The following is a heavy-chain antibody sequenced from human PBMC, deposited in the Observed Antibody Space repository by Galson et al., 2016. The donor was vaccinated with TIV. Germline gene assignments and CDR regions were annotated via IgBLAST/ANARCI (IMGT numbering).Heavy chain of an antibody. V-gene: IGHV1-69*06. J-gene: IGHJ4*02. Sequence: SVKVSCKASDYSFTTYGFGWVRQAPGQGLEWMGSINPIFGTANYAQKFQGRVTITADTSTSTFYMDLSSLRSEDTAIYYCARGRGYSFGSGSSYFDYWGQGSLVTVSS. CDR1: DYSFTTYG. CDR3: ARGRGYSFGSGSSYFDY. D-gene: IGHD3-10*01. CDR2: INPIFGTA.